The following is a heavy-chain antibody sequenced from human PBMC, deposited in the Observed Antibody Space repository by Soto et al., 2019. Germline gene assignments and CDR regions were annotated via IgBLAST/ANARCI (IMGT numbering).Heavy chain of an antibody. J-gene: IGHJ6*03. CDR1: SGSISSSNW. CDR3: ASSSGDYPYYYYMDV. V-gene: IGHV4-4*02. CDR2: IYHSGST. D-gene: IGHD4-17*01. Sequence: SETLSLTCAVSSGSISSSNWWSWVRQPPGKGLEWIGEIYHSGSTNYNPSLKSRVTISVDKSKNQFSLKLSSVTAADTAVYYCASSSGDYPYYYYMDVWGKGTTVTVSS.